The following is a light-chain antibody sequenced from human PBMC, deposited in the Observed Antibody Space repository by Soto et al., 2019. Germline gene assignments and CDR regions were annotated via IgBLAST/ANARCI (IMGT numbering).Light chain of an antibody. CDR2: DAS. CDR1: QSVSSY. Sequence: EIVLTPSPATLSLSPVERATLSCRASQSVSSYLAWYQQKPGQAPRLLIYDASNRATGIPARFSGSGSGTDFTLTISSLEPEDFAVYYCQQSSNWPPITFGQGTRREIK. CDR3: QQSSNWPPIT. V-gene: IGKV3-11*01. J-gene: IGKJ5*01.